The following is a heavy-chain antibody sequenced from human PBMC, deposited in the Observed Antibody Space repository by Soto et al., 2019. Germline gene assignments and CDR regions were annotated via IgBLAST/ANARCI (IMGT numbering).Heavy chain of an antibody. Sequence: RRLSCAASGFTFSDYYMSWIRQAPGKGLEWVSYISSSSSYTNYADSVKGRFTISRDNAKNSLYLQMNSLRAEDTAVYYCATVGYYDFSGYWGQGTLVTVSS. CDR1: GFTFSDYY. CDR3: ATVGYYDFSGY. CDR2: ISSSSSYT. J-gene: IGHJ4*02. D-gene: IGHD3-3*01. V-gene: IGHV3-11*06.